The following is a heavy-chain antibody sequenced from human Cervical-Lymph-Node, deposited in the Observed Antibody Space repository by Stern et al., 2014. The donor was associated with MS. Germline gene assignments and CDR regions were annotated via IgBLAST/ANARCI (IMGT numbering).Heavy chain of an antibody. Sequence: VQLVESGGALVQPGGSLTLSCAASGFRFSNYGLNGVRQAPGKGLEWISFIIGSSRTIYYADSVKGRFTISRDNAKSSLYLHMNTLRVEDTAVYYCTRDPYYFDTSGYLWGQGTLVTVSS. CDR3: TRDPYYFDTSGYL. CDR1: GFRFSNYG. V-gene: IGHV3-48*01. J-gene: IGHJ4*02. CDR2: IIGSSRTI. D-gene: IGHD3-22*01.